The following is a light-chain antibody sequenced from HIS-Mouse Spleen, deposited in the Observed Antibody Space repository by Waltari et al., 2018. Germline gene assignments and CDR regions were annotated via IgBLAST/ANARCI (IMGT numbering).Light chain of an antibody. Sequence: QSVLTQPPSVSAAPGQKVTISCSGSSSNIGKNYVTWYQQLPGTAPKLLIYDNTKRPSGIPDRFSGSKSGTSATLGITGLQTGDEADYYCGTWDSSLSAWVFGGGTKLTVL. J-gene: IGLJ3*02. CDR1: SSNIGKNY. CDR2: DNT. V-gene: IGLV1-51*01. CDR3: GTWDSSLSAWV.